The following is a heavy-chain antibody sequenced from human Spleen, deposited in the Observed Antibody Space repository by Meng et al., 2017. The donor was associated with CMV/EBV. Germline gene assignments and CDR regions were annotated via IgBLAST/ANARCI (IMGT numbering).Heavy chain of an antibody. CDR2: IYYSGIT. D-gene: IGHD3-16*01. Sequence: SETLSLTCTVSGGSISSYYWGWIRQPPGKGLEWIGYIYYSGITNYNPSLKSRVTILVDTSKNQFSLRLSSVTAADTAVYYCARDRINDYGSHDAFDIWGQGTMVTVSS. J-gene: IGHJ3*02. V-gene: IGHV4-59*01. CDR1: GGSISSYY. CDR3: ARDRINDYGSHDAFDI.